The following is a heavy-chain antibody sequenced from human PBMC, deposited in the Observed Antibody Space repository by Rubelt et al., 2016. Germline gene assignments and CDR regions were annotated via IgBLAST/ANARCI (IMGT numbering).Heavy chain of an antibody. V-gene: IGHV3-30*03. J-gene: IGHJ4*02. CDR3: AREAAGQDFDY. CDR1: GFTFSSCH. CDR2: ISYDGRNK. D-gene: IGHD6-13*01. Sequence: GFTFSSCHMHWVRQAPGKGLEWVALISYDGRNKHYADSLKGRFTISRDNSKNTLDLQMNSLTSEDTAVYYCAREAAGQDFDYWGQGTLVTVSS.